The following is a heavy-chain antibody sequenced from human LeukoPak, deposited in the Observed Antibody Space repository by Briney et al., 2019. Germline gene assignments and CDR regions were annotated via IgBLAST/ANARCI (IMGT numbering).Heavy chain of an antibody. CDR3: ARGGSGNWNAPFDY. J-gene: IGHJ4*02. CDR1: GFTFSSYA. Sequence: GGSLRLSCGASGFTFSSYAMHWVRQAPGTGLEWVAVISYDGSNKYYADSVKGRFTISRDNAKSSLYLQMNSLRTEDTAVYYCARGGSGNWNAPFDYWGQGTLVTVSS. CDR2: ISYDGSNK. D-gene: IGHD1-1*01. V-gene: IGHV3-30*04.